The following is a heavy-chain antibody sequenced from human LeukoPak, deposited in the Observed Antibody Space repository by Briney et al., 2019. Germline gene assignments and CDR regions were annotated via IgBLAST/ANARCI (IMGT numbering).Heavy chain of an antibody. J-gene: IGHJ4*02. V-gene: IGHV3-30*18. CDR3: AKDGLPIAVAGFFDY. D-gene: IGHD6-19*01. Sequence: GGSLRLSCAASGFTFSSYGTHWVRQAPGKGLEWVAVISYDGSNKYYADSVKGRFTISRDNSKNTLYLQMNSLRAEDTAVYYCAKDGLPIAVAGFFDYWGQGTLVTVSS. CDR2: ISYDGSNK. CDR1: GFTFSSYG.